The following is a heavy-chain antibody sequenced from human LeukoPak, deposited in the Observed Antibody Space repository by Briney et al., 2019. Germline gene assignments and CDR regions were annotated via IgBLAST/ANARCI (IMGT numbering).Heavy chain of an antibody. CDR2: IVPHSGGT. CDR1: GYTFIDYY. V-gene: IGHV1-2*02. J-gene: IGHJ3*02. D-gene: IGHD3-22*01. Sequence: ASVKVSCKASGYTFIDYYMHWVRQAPGQGLEWMGWIVPHSGGTNYAQKIQGRVTMARDTSISTAYMELSRLRSDDAAVYYCAREYYDSSGRKHAFDIWGQGTMVTVSS. CDR3: AREYYDSSGRKHAFDI.